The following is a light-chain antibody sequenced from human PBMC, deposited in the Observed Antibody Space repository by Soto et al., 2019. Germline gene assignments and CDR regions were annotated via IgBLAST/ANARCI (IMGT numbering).Light chain of an antibody. CDR1: QSISTY. CDR3: QQSYSTLYT. Sequence: IQMTQSPSSLSASIGDRVTITCRPSQSISTYLHWYQQKPGEAPKLLISGASTLQSGVPSRFSGSGSGTEFTLTITTLQREDFATYYCQQSYSTLYTFGQGTKLRSN. CDR2: GAS. V-gene: IGKV1-39*01. J-gene: IGKJ2*01.